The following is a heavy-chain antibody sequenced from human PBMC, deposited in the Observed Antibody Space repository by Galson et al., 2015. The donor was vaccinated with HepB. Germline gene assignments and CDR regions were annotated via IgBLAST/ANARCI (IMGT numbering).Heavy chain of an antibody. D-gene: IGHD1-7*01. V-gene: IGHV3-30-3*01. CDR3: ARDKPPPETRYNWNYGDY. Sequence: SLRLSCAASGFTFNNSTMDWVGQAPGKGLEWVAVISYDGTNKYYADSVKGRFTISRDNSKNTLYLQMNSLRAEDTAVYFCARDKPPPETRYNWNYGDYWGQGTLVTVSS. CDR2: ISYDGTNK. CDR1: GFTFNNST. J-gene: IGHJ4*02.